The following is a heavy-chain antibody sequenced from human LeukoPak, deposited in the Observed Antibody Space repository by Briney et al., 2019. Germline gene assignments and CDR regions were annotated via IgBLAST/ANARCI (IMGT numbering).Heavy chain of an antibody. Sequence: SETLSLTCNVSGGSISSYYWSWIRQPPGKGLEWIGYIYSTGSTNYNPSLKSRVTTSVETSKNQFSLKLSSVTAADTAIYYCARQDYNNYYNFDFWGQGTLVTVSS. CDR2: IYSTGST. V-gene: IGHV4-59*08. D-gene: IGHD4-11*01. CDR1: GGSISSYY. J-gene: IGHJ4*02. CDR3: ARQDYNNYYNFDF.